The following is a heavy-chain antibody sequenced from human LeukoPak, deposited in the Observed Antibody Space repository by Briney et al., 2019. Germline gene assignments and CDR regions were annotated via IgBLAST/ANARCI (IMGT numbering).Heavy chain of an antibody. D-gene: IGHD6-19*01. CDR3: ARDNIRVSGWMIGWFDP. Sequence: GASVKVSCKASGYTFTGYYMHWVRQAPGQGLEWMGWINPNSGGTNYAQKFQGRVTMTRDTSISTAYMELSRLRSDDTAVYYCARDNIRVSGWMIGWFDPWGQGTLVTVSS. CDR2: INPNSGGT. V-gene: IGHV1-2*02. J-gene: IGHJ5*02. CDR1: GYTFTGYY.